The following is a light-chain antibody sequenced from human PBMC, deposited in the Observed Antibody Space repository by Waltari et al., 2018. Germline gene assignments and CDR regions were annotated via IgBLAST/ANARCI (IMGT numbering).Light chain of an antibody. V-gene: IGKV3-20*01. Sequence: EIVLTQSPGTLSLSPGERGTLSCRASQSVSRFLAWYQQIPGQPPRLLIYGASIRATGIPDRFSGSGSGTDFSLTISRLEPEDFAVYYCQKYDRLPATFGQGTKVEIK. J-gene: IGKJ1*01. CDR1: QSVSRF. CDR2: GAS. CDR3: QKYDRLPAT.